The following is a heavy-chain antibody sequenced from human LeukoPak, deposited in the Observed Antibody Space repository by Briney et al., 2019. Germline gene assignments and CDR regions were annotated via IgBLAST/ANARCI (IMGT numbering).Heavy chain of an antibody. Sequence: ASVKVSCKASGYTFTSYDINWVRQATGQGLEWMGWMNPNSGNTGYAQKFQGRVTMTRNTSISTAYMELSSLRSEDTAAYYCARGWWKRGVPNWFDPWGQGTLVTVSS. CDR3: ARGWWKRGVPNWFDP. V-gene: IGHV1-8*01. D-gene: IGHD3-10*01. J-gene: IGHJ5*02. CDR2: MNPNSGNT. CDR1: GYTFTSYD.